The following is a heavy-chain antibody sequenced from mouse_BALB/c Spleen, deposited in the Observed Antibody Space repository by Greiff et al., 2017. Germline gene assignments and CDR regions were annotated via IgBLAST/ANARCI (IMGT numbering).Heavy chain of an antibody. Sequence: EVKVVESGGGLVQPGGSRKLSCAASGFTFSSFGMHWVRQAPEKGLEWVAYISSGSSTIYYADTVKGRFTISRDNPKNTLFLQMTSLRSEDTAMYYCARDGYDEGFAYWGQGTLVTVSA. J-gene: IGHJ3*01. CDR1: GFTFSSFG. V-gene: IGHV5-17*02. CDR3: ARDGYDEGFAY. D-gene: IGHD2-2*01. CDR2: ISSGSSTI.